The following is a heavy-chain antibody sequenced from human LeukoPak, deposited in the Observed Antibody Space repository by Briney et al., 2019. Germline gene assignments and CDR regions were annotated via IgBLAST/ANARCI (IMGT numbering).Heavy chain of an antibody. Sequence: GGSLRLSCAASGVTFSSYAIGWVRQAPGKGLEWVSVSRGSGDRTYYADSVKGRFTISRDNSKHTLDLQMNSLRAEDTAVYYCAKGGNNGGTFDYWGQGTLVTVSS. CDR3: AKGGNNGGTFDY. CDR1: GVTFSSYA. D-gene: IGHD1/OR15-1a*01. V-gene: IGHV3-23*01. J-gene: IGHJ4*02. CDR2: SRGSGDRT.